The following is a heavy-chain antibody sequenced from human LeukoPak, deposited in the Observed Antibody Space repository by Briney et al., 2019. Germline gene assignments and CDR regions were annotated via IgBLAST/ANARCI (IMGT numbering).Heavy chain of an antibody. V-gene: IGHV1-46*01. D-gene: IGHD1-1*01. CDR2: INPSGGST. CDR1: GYTFTSYY. CDR3: AKDPGNNNWSYWYFDI. Sequence: GASVKVSCKASGYTFTSYYMHWVRQAPGQGLEWMGIINPSGGSTSYAQKFQGRVTVTRDTSISTAYMELSRLRSDDTAVYYCAKDPGNNNWSYWYFDIWGRGTLVSVSS. J-gene: IGHJ2*01.